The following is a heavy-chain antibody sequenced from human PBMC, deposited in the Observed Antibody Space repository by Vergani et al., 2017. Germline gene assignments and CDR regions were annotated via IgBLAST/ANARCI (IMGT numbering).Heavy chain of an antibody. CDR2: INPSGGST. CDR3: AREISESDIVVVPAAYYFDY. Sequence: QVQLVQSGAEVKKPGASVKVSCKASGYTFTSYYMHWVRQAPGQGLEWMGIINPSGGSTSYAQKFQGRVTMTRDTSTSTVYMELSSLRSEDTAVYYCAREISESDIVVVPAAYYFDYWGQGTLVTVSS. J-gene: IGHJ4*02. V-gene: IGHV1-46*01. CDR1: GYTFTSYY. D-gene: IGHD2-2*01.